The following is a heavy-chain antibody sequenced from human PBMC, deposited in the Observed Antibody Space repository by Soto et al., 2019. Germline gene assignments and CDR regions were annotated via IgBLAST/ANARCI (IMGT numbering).Heavy chain of an antibody. D-gene: IGHD3-10*01. V-gene: IGHV3-33*01. CDR1: GFTFSSYG. CDR2: IWYDGSNK. J-gene: IGHJ6*03. CDR3: ARGRGGYYYMDV. Sequence: GGSLRLSCAASGFTFSSYGMHWVRQAPGKGLEWVAVIWYDGSNKYYADSVKGRFTISRDNSKNTLYLQMNSLRAEDTAVYYCARGRGGYYYMDVWGKGTTVTVSS.